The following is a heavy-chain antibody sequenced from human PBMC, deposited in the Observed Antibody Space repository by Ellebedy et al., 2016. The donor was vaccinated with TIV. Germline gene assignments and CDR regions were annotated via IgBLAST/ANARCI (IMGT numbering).Heavy chain of an antibody. V-gene: IGHV1-2*02. J-gene: IGHJ4*02. CDR1: GYAFSAYY. D-gene: IGHD3-10*01. CDR3: ARVDAASYCLDF. CDR2: INPVSGRT. Sequence: AASVKVSCKASGYAFSAYYVHWVRQAPGQGLEWMGWINPVSGRTKYEQKFQGRVTITRDTSISTAYMELSSLRSDDTAVYHCARVDAASYCLDFWGLGTLVTVSS.